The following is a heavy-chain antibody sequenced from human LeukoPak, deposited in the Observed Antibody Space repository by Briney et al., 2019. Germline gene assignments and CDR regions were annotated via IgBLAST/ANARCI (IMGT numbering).Heavy chain of an antibody. CDR3: ARVGQDVVVTAIYFDY. D-gene: IGHD2-21*02. J-gene: IGHJ4*02. Sequence: SVKVSCKASGGTFSSYAISWVRQAPGQGLEWMGGIIPIFGTANYAQKFQGGVTITADESTSTAYMELSSLRSEDTAVYYCARVGQDVVVTAIYFDYWGQGTLVTVSS. V-gene: IGHV1-69*13. CDR2: IIPIFGTA. CDR1: GGTFSSYA.